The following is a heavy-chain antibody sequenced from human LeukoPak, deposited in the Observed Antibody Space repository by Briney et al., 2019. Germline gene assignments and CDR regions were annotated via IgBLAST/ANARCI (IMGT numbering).Heavy chain of an antibody. D-gene: IGHD5-24*01. J-gene: IGHJ4*02. CDR1: GYTFTGYY. CDR3: ARDLLRDGYREYYFDY. V-gene: IGHV1-2*02. CDR2: INPNSGGT. Sequence: ASVKVSCTASGYTFTGYYMHWVRQAPGQGLEWMGWINPNSGGTNYAQKFQGRVTMTRDTSISTAYMELSRLRSDDTAVYYCARDLLRDGYREYYFDYWGQGTLVTVSS.